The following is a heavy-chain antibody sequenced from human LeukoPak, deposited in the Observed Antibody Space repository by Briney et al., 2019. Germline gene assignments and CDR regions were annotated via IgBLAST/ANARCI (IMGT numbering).Heavy chain of an antibody. CDR3: ARDSGSSFDY. Sequence: GGSLRLSCAASGFTFTSYWMHWVRQAPGKGLEWVSSISSSSSYIYYADSVKGRFTISRDNAKNSLYLQMNSLRAEDTAVYYCARDSGSSFDYWGQGTLVTVSS. D-gene: IGHD6-13*01. CDR2: ISSSSSYI. V-gene: IGHV3-21*01. J-gene: IGHJ4*02. CDR1: GFTFTSYW.